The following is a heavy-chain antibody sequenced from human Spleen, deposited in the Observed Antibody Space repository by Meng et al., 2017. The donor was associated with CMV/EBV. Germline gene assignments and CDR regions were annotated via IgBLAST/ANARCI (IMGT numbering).Heavy chain of an antibody. V-gene: IGHV4-4*07. CDR1: GASIKNYY. D-gene: IGHD3-16*01. J-gene: IGHJ4*02. Sequence: HVKLQDAGPGRVKLSEPLSLPLIVSGASIKNYYWNWVRQPAGQGLEWIGLIQVIGHTVYNPSLKSRVTVSLDASKSQFSLTLNSVTAADTAIYYCAGSRPGGGACDYWGQGILVTVSS. CDR3: AGSRPGGGACDY. CDR2: IQVIGHT.